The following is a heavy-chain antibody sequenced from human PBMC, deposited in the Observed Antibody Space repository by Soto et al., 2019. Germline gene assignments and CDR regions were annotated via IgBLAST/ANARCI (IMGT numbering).Heavy chain of an antibody. Sequence: GGSLRLSCAASGFTFTNYWMTWVRQAPGKGLEWVANIKQDGSEKYYVDSVKGRFTISRDNAKNSLLLLMNSLRAEDTAVYYCARVRRITGTTAFDPWGQGTLVTVSS. D-gene: IGHD1-7*01. CDR3: ARVRRITGTTAFDP. V-gene: IGHV3-7*03. CDR1: GFTFTNYW. J-gene: IGHJ5*02. CDR2: IKQDGSEK.